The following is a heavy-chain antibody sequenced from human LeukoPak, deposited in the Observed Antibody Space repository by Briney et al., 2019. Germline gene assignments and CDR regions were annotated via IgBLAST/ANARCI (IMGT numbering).Heavy chain of an antibody. CDR2: IYPGDSDT. D-gene: IGHD2-2*01. Sequence: GESLKISCKGSGYSFTTYWIGWVRQMPGKGLEWMGIIYPGDSDTRYSPSFQGQVTISADKSISTAYLQWSSLKASDTTIYYCARLRRSSTSCYLSNSFDYWGQGTLVTVSS. CDR3: ARLRRSSTSCYLSNSFDY. CDR1: GYSFTTYW. V-gene: IGHV5-51*01. J-gene: IGHJ4*02.